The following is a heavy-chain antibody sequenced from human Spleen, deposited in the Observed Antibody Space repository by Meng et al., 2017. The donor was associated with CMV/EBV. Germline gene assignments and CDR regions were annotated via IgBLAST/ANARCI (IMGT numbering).Heavy chain of an antibody. CDR3: AKGQTCCGEDWFDP. CDR2: IQYDGSNK. V-gene: IGHV3-30*02. Sequence: GESLKISCAASGSTFSSYGIYWVRQAPGKGLEWVALIQYDGSNKYYADSVKGRFTISRDNSKNTLYLQMNSLRAEDTAVYYCAKGQTCCGEDWFDPWGQGTLVTVSS. D-gene: IGHD2-21*01. J-gene: IGHJ5*02. CDR1: GSTFSSYG.